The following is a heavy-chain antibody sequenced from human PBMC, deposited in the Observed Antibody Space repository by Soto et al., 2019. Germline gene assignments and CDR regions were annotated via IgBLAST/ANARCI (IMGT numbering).Heavy chain of an antibody. CDR3: AKDDKKLDYYYYYMDV. V-gene: IGHV3-23*01. J-gene: IGHJ6*03. Sequence: GGSLRLSCAASGFTFSSYAMSWVRQAPGKGLEWVSAISGSGGSTYYADSVKGRFTISRDNSKNTLYLQMNSLRAEDTAVYYCAKDDKKLDYYYYYMDVWGKGTTVTVSS. CDR1: GFTFSSYA. D-gene: IGHD3-9*01. CDR2: ISGSGGST.